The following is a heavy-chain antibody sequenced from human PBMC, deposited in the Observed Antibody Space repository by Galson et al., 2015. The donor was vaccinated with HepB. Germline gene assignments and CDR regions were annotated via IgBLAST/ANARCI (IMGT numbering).Heavy chain of an antibody. D-gene: IGHD3-10*01. CDR3: ARGTTFAYYYGSEYYFDY. J-gene: IGHJ4*02. CDR2: ISYVGSNK. V-gene: IGHV3-30-3*01. Sequence: SLRLSCAASGFTFSSYAMHWVRQAPGKGLEWVAVISYVGSNKYYADSVKGRFTISRDNSKNTLYLQMNSLRAEDTAVYYCARGTTFAYYYGSEYYFDYWGQGTLVTVSS. CDR1: GFTFSSYA.